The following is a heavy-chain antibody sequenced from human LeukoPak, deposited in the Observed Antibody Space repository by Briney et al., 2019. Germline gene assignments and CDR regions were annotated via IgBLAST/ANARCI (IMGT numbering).Heavy chain of an antibody. CDR3: ARRRYLDYLSPFDP. CDR2: INHSGST. V-gene: IGHV4-34*01. J-gene: IGHJ5*02. CDR1: GGSFSDFY. D-gene: IGHD3-9*01. Sequence: SETLSLTCAVYGGSFSDFYWSWIRQPPGKELEWFGEINHSGSTNHRSSLKSRVTMSVDTSKNQFSLKVSSVTAADTAVYYCARRRYLDYLSPFDPWGQGTLVTVSS.